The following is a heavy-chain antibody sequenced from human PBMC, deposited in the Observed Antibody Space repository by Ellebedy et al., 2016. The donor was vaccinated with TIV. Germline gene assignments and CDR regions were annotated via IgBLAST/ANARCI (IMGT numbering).Heavy chain of an antibody. CDR1: GFTFSSYG. CDR3: ARAVGATQYFDY. CDR2: ISYDGSNK. D-gene: IGHD1-26*01. V-gene: IGHV3-30*03. J-gene: IGHJ4*02. Sequence: GESLKISCAASGFTFSSYGMHWVRQAPGKGLEWVAVISYDGSNKYYADSVKGRFTISRDNSKNTLYLQMNSLRAEDTAVYYCARAVGATQYFDYWGQGTLVTVSS.